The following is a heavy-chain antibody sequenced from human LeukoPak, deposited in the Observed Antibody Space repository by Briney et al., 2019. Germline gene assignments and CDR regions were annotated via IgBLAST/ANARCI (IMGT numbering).Heavy chain of an antibody. D-gene: IGHD1/OR15-1a*01. CDR1: GFTFSSYE. J-gene: IGHJ3*02. CDR3: ARGQTGTLDAFDI. V-gene: IGHV3-48*03. Sequence: PRGSLRLSCAASGFTFSSYEMNWVRQAPGKGLEWVSYISSSGGTIFYADSVKGRFTIPRDNAKNSLYLQMNSLRAEDTAVYYCARGQTGTLDAFDIWGQGTMVTVSS. CDR2: ISSSGGTI.